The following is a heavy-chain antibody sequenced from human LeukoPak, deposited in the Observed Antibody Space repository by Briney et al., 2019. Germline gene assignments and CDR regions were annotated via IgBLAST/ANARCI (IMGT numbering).Heavy chain of an antibody. CDR2: IYPGDSDT. D-gene: IGHD2-21*02. CDR1: GYSFTSYW. V-gene: IGHV5-51*01. Sequence: GESLKISCKGSGYSFTSYWIGWVRQMPGKGLEWMGIIYPGDSDTRYSPSFQGQVTISADKSISTAYLQWSSLKASDTAMYYCARHLSKHIVVVTAILGYDYWGQGTLVTVSS. CDR3: ARHLSKHIVVVTAILGYDY. J-gene: IGHJ4*02.